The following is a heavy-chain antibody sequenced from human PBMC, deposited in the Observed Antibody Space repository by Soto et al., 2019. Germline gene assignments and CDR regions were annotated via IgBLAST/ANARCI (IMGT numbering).Heavy chain of an antibody. CDR2: IIPIFGTA. CDR3: ARGRGSGWRSYFDY. V-gene: IGHV1-69*01. J-gene: IGHJ4*02. CDR1: GGTFSSYA. Sequence: QVQLVQSGAEVKKPGSSVKVSCKASGGTFSSYAISWVRQAPGQGLEWMGGIIPIFGTANYAQKFQGRVTITAHESTSTAYMELSSLRSEDTAVYYCARGRGSGWRSYFDYWGQGTLVTVSS. D-gene: IGHD6-19*01.